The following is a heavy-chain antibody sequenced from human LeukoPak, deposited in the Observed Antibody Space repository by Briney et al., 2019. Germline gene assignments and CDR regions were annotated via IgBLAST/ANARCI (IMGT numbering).Heavy chain of an antibody. J-gene: IGHJ4*02. Sequence: RSGGSLRLSCAASGFTFSSYAMSWVRQAPGKGLEWVSAISGSGGSTYYADSVKGRFTISRDNSKNTLYLQMNSLRAEDTAVYYCARDSRYYYGSGREYYFDYWGQGTLVTVSS. CDR2: ISGSGGST. D-gene: IGHD3-10*01. CDR1: GFTFSSYA. CDR3: ARDSRYYYGSGREYYFDY. V-gene: IGHV3-23*01.